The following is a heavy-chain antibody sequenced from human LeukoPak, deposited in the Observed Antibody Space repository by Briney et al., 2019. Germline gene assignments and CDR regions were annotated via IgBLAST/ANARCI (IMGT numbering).Heavy chain of an antibody. CDR2: ISSSGSST. Sequence: XGSLRLSCAVSGITFSDYYMSWLRQAPGKGLEWVSKISSSGSSTYYAESVKGRFTISRDNAKNSLYLQMNSLRVEDTAVYYCAREWHSGHEYWGQGTLVTVSS. D-gene: IGHD5-12*01. CDR3: AREWHSGHEY. V-gene: IGHV3-11*04. CDR1: GITFSDYY. J-gene: IGHJ4*02.